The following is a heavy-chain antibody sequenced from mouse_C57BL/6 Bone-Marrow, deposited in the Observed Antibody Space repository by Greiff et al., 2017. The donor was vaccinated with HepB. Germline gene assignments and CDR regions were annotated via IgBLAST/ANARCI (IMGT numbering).Heavy chain of an antibody. CDR3: ARYYSKDYAMDY. V-gene: IGHV3-6*01. Sequence: EVQLQQSGPGLVKPSQSLSLTCSVTGYSITSGYYWNWIRQFPGNKLEWMGYISYDGSNNYNPSLKNRISITRDTSKNQFFLKLNSVTTEDTATYYCARYYSKDYAMDYWGQGTSVTVSS. J-gene: IGHJ4*01. D-gene: IGHD2-5*01. CDR2: ISYDGSN. CDR1: GYSITSGYY.